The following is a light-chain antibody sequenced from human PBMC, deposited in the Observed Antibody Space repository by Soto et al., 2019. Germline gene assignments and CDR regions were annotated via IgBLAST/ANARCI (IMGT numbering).Light chain of an antibody. CDR1: QSVSRY. CDR3: QQRFNWPGT. V-gene: IGKV3-11*01. CDR2: DAS. J-gene: IGKJ1*01. Sequence: EIVLTQSPATLSLSPGERATLSCRASQSVSRYLAWYQQKPGQAPRLLIYDASNKATGIPARFSGSGSGTDFTLTISSLEPEDFAVYYCQQRFNWPGTLGQGTKVEIK.